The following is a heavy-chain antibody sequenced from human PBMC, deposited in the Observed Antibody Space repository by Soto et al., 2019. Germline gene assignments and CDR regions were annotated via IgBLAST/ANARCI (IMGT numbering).Heavy chain of an antibody. CDR3: AREGWPLLQTGMDV. D-gene: IGHD2-15*01. CDR1: GFTFRSYS. CDR2: ISSSNRTI. J-gene: IGHJ6*02. V-gene: IGHV3-48*02. Sequence: EVQLVESGGGLKQPGGSLRLSCAASGFTFRSYSMNWVRQAPGKGLEWVSYISSSNRTINYADSVKGRFIISRDNAKKSLYLQMHSLRDEDTAVYYCAREGWPLLQTGMDVWGQGTTVTVSS.